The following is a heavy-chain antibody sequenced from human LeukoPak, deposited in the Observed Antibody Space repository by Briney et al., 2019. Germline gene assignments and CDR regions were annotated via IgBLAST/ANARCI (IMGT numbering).Heavy chain of an antibody. CDR2: IKNDGSEK. J-gene: IGHJ4*02. V-gene: IGHV3-7*01. CDR1: GFTFRTYW. Sequence: GGSLRLSCAASGFTFRTYWMSWVRQPPGKGLEWVANIKNDGSEKYYVDSVKGRFTISRDDAKNSLYLQMNSLRADDTAVYYCARVGTAEGTLEDYWGQGTLVTVSS. CDR3: ARVGTAEGTLEDY. D-gene: IGHD6-13*01.